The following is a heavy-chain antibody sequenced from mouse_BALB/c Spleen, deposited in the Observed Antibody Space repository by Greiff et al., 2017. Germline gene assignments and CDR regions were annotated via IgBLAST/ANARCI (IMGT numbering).Heavy chain of an antibody. Sequence: EVQRVESGGGLVQPGGSLKLSCAASGFTFSSYGMSWVRQTPDKRLELVATINSNGGSTYYPDSVKGRFTISRDNAKNTLYLQMSSLKSEDTAMYYCSREGPSTMTTTKGRYAMDYWGQGTSVTVSS. D-gene: IGHD2-4*01. CDR2: INSNGGST. CDR1: GFTFSSYG. CDR3: SREGPSTMTTTKGRYAMDY. J-gene: IGHJ4*01. V-gene: IGHV5-6-3*01.